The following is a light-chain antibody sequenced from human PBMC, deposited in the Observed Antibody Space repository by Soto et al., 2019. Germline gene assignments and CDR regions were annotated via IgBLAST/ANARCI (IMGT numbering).Light chain of an antibody. CDR3: QQFGSSPYT. V-gene: IGKV3-20*01. Sequence: EIVLTQSPGTLSLSPGERATLSCRASQSVSSSYLAWYQQKPGQAPRLLIYGASSRATGIPDRFSGSGSGTDVPLTISRVEPEDFAVYYCQQFGSSPYTFGQGTKLEIK. CDR2: GAS. CDR1: QSVSSSY. J-gene: IGKJ2*01.